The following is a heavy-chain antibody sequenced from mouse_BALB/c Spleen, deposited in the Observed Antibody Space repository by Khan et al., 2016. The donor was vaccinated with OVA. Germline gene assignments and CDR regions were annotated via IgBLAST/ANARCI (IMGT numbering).Heavy chain of an antibody. D-gene: IGHD2-3*01. CDR2: ISYSGST. CDR1: GYSITSDYA. Sequence: EVKLVESGPGLVKPSQSLSLTCTVTGYSITSDYAWNWIRQFPGNKLEWMGYISYSGSTNYNPSLKSRISITQDTSKNQFFLQLNSVTTEDTATYYCARDGSRYNYAMDYWGQGTSVTVSS. CDR3: ARDGSRYNYAMDY. J-gene: IGHJ4*01. V-gene: IGHV3-2*02.